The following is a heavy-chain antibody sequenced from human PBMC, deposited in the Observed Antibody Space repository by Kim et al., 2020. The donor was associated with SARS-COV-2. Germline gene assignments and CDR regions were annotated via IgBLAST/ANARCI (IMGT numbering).Heavy chain of an antibody. J-gene: IGHJ4*02. D-gene: IGHD2-8*01. V-gene: IGHV3-23*01. Sequence: GGPLRLSCAASGFNFSTSAMNWVRQAPGKGLEWVSIIGTSGNAMFYADSVKGRFAVSRDNSKNTLFLQMNSLRVEDTAVYYCVMGVGSWGQGTLVTVFS. CDR1: GFNFSTSA. CDR2: IGTSGNAM. CDR3: VMGVGS.